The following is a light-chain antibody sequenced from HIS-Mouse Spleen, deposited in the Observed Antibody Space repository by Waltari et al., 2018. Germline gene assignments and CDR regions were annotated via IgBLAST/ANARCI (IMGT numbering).Light chain of an antibody. CDR1: NIGSKS. Sequence: SYVLTQPPSVSVAPGKTARITCGGNNIGSKSVHWYQQKPGQAPVLVVYDDSDRPSGIPERFSGSNSGNTATLTISRVEAGDEANYYCQLWDSSSDHSWVFGGGTKLTVL. CDR3: QLWDSSSDHSWV. V-gene: IGLV3-21*03. J-gene: IGLJ3*02. CDR2: DDS.